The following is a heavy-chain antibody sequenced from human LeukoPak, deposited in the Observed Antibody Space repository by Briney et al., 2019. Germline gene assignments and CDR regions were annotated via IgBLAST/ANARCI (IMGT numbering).Heavy chain of an antibody. CDR2: IYTSGST. V-gene: IGHV4-4*07. D-gene: IGHD3-10*01. CDR1: GGSISSYY. CDR3: ARDRSTSSGSYYHLFDY. J-gene: IGHJ4*02. Sequence: SETLSLTCTVSGGSISSYYWSWIRQPAGKGLEWIGRIYTSGSTNYNPSLKSRVTMSVGTSKNQFSLKLSSVTAADTAVYYCARDRSTSSGSYYHLFDYWGQGTLVTVSS.